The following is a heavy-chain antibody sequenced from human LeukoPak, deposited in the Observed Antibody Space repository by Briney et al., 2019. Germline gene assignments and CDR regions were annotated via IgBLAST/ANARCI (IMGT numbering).Heavy chain of an antibody. CDR3: ARTYTAMEDY. V-gene: IGHV3-30*04. CDR1: GFTFSSYA. D-gene: IGHD5-18*01. Sequence: GGSLRLSCAASGFTFSSYAMHWVRQAPGKGLGWVAVISYDGSNKYYADSVKGRFTISRDNSKNTLYLQMNSLRAEDTAVYYCARTYTAMEDYWGQGTLVTVSS. CDR2: ISYDGSNK. J-gene: IGHJ4*02.